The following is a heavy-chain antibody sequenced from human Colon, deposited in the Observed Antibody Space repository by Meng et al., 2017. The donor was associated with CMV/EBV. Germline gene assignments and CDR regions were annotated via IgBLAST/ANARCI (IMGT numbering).Heavy chain of an antibody. CDR2: ISSDSITI. J-gene: IGHJ5*02. CDR1: GFTFGDSF. Sequence: GESLKISCEASGFTFGDSFMSWIRQTPGKGLEWISYISSDSITIYYADSVKGRSTVSRDNSKNTLFLQMNSLRLEDTAVYYCARVRRAVVIMPAAIRGGLDPWGQGTLVTVSS. CDR3: ARVRRAVVIMPAAIRGGLDP. V-gene: IGHV3-11*04. D-gene: IGHD2-2*02.